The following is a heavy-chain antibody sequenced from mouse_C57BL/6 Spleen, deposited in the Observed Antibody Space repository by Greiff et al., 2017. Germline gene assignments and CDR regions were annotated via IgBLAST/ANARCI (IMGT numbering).Heavy chain of an antibody. CDR2: IHPSVSDT. V-gene: IGHV1-74*01. Sequence: QVQLQQPGAELVKPGASVKVSCKASGYTFTSYWMHWVKQRPGQGLEWIGRIHPSVSDTNYNQKFKGKATLTEDKSSSTAYMRLSSLTSEDAAVYYCAGRQLYYFYYWGQGTTLTVAS. CDR1: GYTFTSYW. D-gene: IGHD3-2*01. CDR3: AGRQLYYFYY. J-gene: IGHJ2*01.